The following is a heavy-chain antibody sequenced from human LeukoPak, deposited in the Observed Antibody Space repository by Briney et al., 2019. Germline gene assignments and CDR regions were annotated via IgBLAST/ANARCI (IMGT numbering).Heavy chain of an antibody. J-gene: IGHJ4*02. CDR2: MNPNSGNT. CDR1: GHTFTSYD. Sequence: ASVKVSCKASGHTFTSYDINWVRQATGQGLEWMGWMNPNSGNTAYAQKFQGRVTMTRNTSISTAYMELSSLRSEDTAVYYCARVVGAVAGPHFDYWGQGTLVTVSS. V-gene: IGHV1-8*02. D-gene: IGHD6-19*01. CDR3: ARVVGAVAGPHFDY.